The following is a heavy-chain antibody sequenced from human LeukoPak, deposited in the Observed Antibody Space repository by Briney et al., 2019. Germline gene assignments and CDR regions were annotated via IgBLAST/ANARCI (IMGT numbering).Heavy chain of an antibody. Sequence: QPGGSLRLSCAASGFTFSSYGMHWVRQAPGKGLEWVALIRYDGSNKYYADSVKGRFTISRDNSKNTLYLQMNSLRAEDTAVYYCVEDQGFDYWGQGTLVTVSS. J-gene: IGHJ4*02. CDR1: GFTFSSYG. V-gene: IGHV3-30*02. CDR2: IRYDGSNK. CDR3: VEDQGFDY. D-gene: IGHD2-15*01.